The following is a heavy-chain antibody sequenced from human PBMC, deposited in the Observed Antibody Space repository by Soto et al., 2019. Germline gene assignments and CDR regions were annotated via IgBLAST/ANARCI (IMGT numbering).Heavy chain of an antibody. CDR3: ASANDQLGPKRMTGNDY. Sequence: SETLSLTCAVYGGSFSGYYWSWIRQPPGKGLEWIGEINHSGSTNYNPSLKSRVTISVDTSKNQFSLKLSSVTAADTAVYYCASANDQLGPKRMTGNDYWGQGTLVTVSS. D-gene: IGHD2-2*01. V-gene: IGHV4-34*01. CDR1: GGSFSGYY. J-gene: IGHJ4*02. CDR2: INHSGST.